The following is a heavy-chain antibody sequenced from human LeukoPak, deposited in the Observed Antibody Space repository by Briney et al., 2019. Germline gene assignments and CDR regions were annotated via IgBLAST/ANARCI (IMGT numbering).Heavy chain of an antibody. J-gene: IGHJ4*02. Sequence: SETLSLTCTVAGESISGFYWTWIRQPPGKGLEWIGYIYYSGSTNYNPSLKSRDTISVDTSKNQFSLKLSSVTAADTAVYYCARGVVIAPQTFDYWGQGTLVTVSS. V-gene: IGHV4-59*01. D-gene: IGHD2-21*01. CDR2: IYYSGST. CDR3: ARGVVIAPQTFDY. CDR1: GESISGFY.